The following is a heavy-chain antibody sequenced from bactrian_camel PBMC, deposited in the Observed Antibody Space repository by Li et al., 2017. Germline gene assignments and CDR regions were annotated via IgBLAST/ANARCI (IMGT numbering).Heavy chain of an antibody. CDR2: IESDGST. Sequence: VQLVESGGGSVQVGGSLRLSCVASGDTIGRYCMGWFRQIPDREREGVAGIESDGSTSYADSVKGRFTISRDNGKNTLYLEMNSLNSEDTAVYYCAAGSDLGYWGQGTQVTVS. J-gene: IGHJ6*01. CDR3: AAGSDLGY. V-gene: IGHV3S55*01. CDR1: GDTIGRYC.